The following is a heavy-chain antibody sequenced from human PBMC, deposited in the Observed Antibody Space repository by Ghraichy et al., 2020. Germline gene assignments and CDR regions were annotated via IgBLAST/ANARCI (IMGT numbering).Heavy chain of an antibody. V-gene: IGHV2-5*02. CDR2: IYWDADK. J-gene: IGHJ3*02. CDR1: GFSLSISGVG. D-gene: IGHD5-12*01. Sequence: SGPTLVKPTQTLTLTCTFSGFSLSISGVGVGWIRQPPGKALEWLALIYWDADKRYSPSLKSRLTITKDTSKNQVVLIMTNMDPVDTATYYCAHRPSGYSGYDYDAFDIWGQGTMVTVSS. CDR3: AHRPSGYSGYDYDAFDI.